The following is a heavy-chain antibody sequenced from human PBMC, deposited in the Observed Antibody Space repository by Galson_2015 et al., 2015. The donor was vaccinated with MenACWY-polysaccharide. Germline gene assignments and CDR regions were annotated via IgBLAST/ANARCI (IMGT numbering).Heavy chain of an antibody. CDR3: ARLAVDNYFDY. J-gene: IGHJ4*02. D-gene: IGHD6-19*01. Sequence: SLRLSCAASAFTVSSNRMSWVRQAPGKGLKWVSVIYSGGSTYYADSVKGRFTISRDNSKNTLYLQMNSLRAEDTALYYCARLAVDNYFDYWGQGTLVAVSS. V-gene: IGHV3-66*01. CDR2: IYSGGST. CDR1: AFTVSSNR.